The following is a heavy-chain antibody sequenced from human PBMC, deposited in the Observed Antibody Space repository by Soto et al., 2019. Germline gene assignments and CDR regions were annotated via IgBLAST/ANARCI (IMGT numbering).Heavy chain of an antibody. CDR2: IYSGGST. CDR1: GFTVSSNY. V-gene: IGHV3-53*01. D-gene: IGHD2-15*01. CDR3: ASSGSLGYCSGGSCYPTPGWFDP. Sequence: PGGSLRLSCAASGFTVSSNYMSWVRQAPGKGLEWVSVIYSGGSTYYADSVKGRFTISRDNSKNTLYLQMNSLRAEDTAVYYCASSGSLGYCSGGSCYPTPGWFDPWGQGTLVTLSS. J-gene: IGHJ5*02.